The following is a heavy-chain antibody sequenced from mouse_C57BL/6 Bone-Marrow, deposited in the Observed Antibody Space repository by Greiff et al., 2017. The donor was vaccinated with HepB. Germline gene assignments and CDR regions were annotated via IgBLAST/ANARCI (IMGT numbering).Heavy chain of an antibody. Sequence: QVQLQQSGPELVKPGASVKISCKASGYAFSSSWMNWVKQRPGKGLEWIGRIYPGDGDTNYNGKVKGKATLTADKSSSTAHRQLSSLTSEDSAVYFRARALINTVVADYWGQGTPIPVSS. CDR3: ARALINTVVADY. V-gene: IGHV1-82*01. J-gene: IGHJ4*01. CDR1: GYAFSSSW. D-gene: IGHD1-1*01. CDR2: IYPGDGDT.